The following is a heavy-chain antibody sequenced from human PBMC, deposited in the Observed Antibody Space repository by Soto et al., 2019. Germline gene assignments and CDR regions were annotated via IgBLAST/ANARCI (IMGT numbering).Heavy chain of an antibody. D-gene: IGHD3-22*01. CDR2: ISYDGSNK. J-gene: IGHJ3*02. V-gene: IGHV3-30*18. CDR3: AKDLAFPRGVVVNTELWPGAFDI. Sequence: GGSLRLSCAASGFTFSSYGMHWVRQAPGKGLEWVAVISYDGSNKYYADSVKGRFTISRDNSKNTLYLQMNSLRAEDTAVYYCAKDLAFPRGVVVNTELWPGAFDIWGQGTMVTVSS. CDR1: GFTFSSYG.